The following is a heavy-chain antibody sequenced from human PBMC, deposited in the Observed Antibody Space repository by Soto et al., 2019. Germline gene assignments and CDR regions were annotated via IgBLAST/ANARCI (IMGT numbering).Heavy chain of an antibody. D-gene: IGHD2-21*02. CDR2: IYWDDDK. Sequence: QITLKESGPPLVKPTQTLTLTCTFSGFSLSTSGVGVGWIRQPPGKALEWLALIYWDDDKRYSPSLKSRLTSTKDPPKTKVVLTMTTMAPLNTATYSGAHLFAVLTAVTYFDYWGQETLVTVSS. CDR1: GFSLSTSGVG. V-gene: IGHV2-5*02. J-gene: IGHJ4*02. CDR3: AHLFAVLTAVTYFDY.